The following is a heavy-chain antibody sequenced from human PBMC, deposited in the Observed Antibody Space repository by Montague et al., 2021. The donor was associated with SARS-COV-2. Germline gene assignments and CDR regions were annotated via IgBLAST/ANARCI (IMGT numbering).Heavy chain of an antibody. CDR2: ISESGTT. V-gene: IGHV4-59*08. CDR1: GDSVDSFS. CDR3: ARHQDLFSTEGVIGFDI. D-gene: IGHD2-21*01. J-gene: IGHJ3*02. Sequence: SETLSLTYLVAGDSVDSFSWSWTRQSPGKGLEWIGSISESGTTHMNPAXRGRAAISTDRSKNEISLRMTSVTAADTAVYSCARHQDLFSTEGVIGFDIWGPGTMVIVSS.